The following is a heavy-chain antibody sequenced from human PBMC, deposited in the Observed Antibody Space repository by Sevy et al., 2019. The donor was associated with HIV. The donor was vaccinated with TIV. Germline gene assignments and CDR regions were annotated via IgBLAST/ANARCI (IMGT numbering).Heavy chain of an antibody. Sequence: SETLSLTCAVYGGSFGGYYWSWIRQPPGKGLEWIGESIHSGSTNYNPSLKSRVTISVDTSKNQFSLKLTFVTAADTAVYYCARRITDYYLGSDYYYGLDVWGQGTTVTVSS. V-gene: IGHV4-34*12. J-gene: IGHJ6*02. D-gene: IGHD3-9*01. CDR3: ARRITDYYLGSDYYYGLDV. CDR2: SIHSGST. CDR1: GGSFGGYY.